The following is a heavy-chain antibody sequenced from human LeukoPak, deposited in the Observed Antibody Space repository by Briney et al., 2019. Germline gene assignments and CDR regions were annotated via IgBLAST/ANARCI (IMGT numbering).Heavy chain of an antibody. CDR1: GFTFDDYA. CDR2: FSWDGGST. CDR3: AKDGGPSYDFWSGYQDYYYYYMDV. J-gene: IGHJ6*03. V-gene: IGHV3-43D*04. D-gene: IGHD3-3*01. Sequence: SGGSLRLSCAASGFTFDDYAMHWVRQAPGKGLEWVSLFSWDGGSTYYANSVKGRFTISRDNSKNSLYLQMNSLRAEDTALYYCAKDGGPSYDFWSGYQDYYYYYMDVWGKGTTVTVSS.